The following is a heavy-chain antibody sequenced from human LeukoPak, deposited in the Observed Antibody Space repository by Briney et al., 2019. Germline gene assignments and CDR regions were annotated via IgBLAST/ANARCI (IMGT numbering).Heavy chain of an antibody. Sequence: GGSLRLSCAASGFTFSSYAMSWVRPAPGKGLEWVSAISGSGGSTYYADSVKGRFTISRDNSNNTLYLQMNSLRADDTAIYYCARRRIVGSTDDAFDIWGQGTMVTLSS. CDR3: ARRRIVGSTDDAFDI. V-gene: IGHV3-23*01. J-gene: IGHJ3*02. D-gene: IGHD1-26*01. CDR1: GFTFSSYA. CDR2: ISGSGGST.